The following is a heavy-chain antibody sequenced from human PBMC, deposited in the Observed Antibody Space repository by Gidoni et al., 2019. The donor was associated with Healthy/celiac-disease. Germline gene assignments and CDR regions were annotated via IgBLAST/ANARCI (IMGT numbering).Heavy chain of an antibody. CDR2: ISYDGSNK. V-gene: IGHV3-30*18. CDR3: AKDLVGYGTTYYYYSSGLRIDY. D-gene: IGHD3-22*01. CDR1: GFTFSSYG. Sequence: GFTFSSYGMHWVRQAPGKGLEWVAVISYDGSNKYYADSVKGRFTISRDNSKNTLYLQMYSLRAEDTAVYYCAKDLVGYGTTYYYYSSGLRIDYWGQGTLVTVSS. J-gene: IGHJ4*02.